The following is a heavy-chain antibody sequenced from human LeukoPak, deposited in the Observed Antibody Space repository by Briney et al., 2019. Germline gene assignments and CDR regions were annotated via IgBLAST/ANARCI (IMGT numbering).Heavy chain of an antibody. CDR1: GFTFSSYA. D-gene: IGHD5-18*01. CDR3: AKDGAVDTAMVTPYYFDY. CDR2: ISGSGGST. Sequence: AGGSLRLSCAASGFTFSSYAMSWVRQAPGKGLEWVSAISGSGGSTYYADSVKGRFTISRGNSKNTLYLQMNSLRAEDTAVYYCAKDGAVDTAMVTPYYFDYWGQGTLVTVSS. V-gene: IGHV3-23*01. J-gene: IGHJ4*02.